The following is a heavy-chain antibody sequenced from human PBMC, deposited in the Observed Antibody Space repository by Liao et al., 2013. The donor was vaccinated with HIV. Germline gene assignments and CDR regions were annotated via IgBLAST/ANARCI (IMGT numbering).Heavy chain of an antibody. CDR3: ARHSLAPRALGTKIAFDI. D-gene: IGHD1-26*01. V-gene: IGHV4-4*07. J-gene: IGHJ3*02. CDR1: GGSISSYY. Sequence: QVQLQESGPGLIQPSETLSLTCTVSGGSISSYYWSWIRQPAGKGPEWIGRISSTWNTNYNPSSRVDSSCPWTRPRTTFSLNLTSVTAADTAVYYCARHSLAPRALGTKIAFDIWGQGTMVTVSS. CDR2: ISSTWNT.